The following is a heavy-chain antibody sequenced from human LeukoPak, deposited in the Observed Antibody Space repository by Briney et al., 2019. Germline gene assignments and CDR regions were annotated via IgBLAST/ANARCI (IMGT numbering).Heavy chain of an antibody. V-gene: IGHV3-23*01. D-gene: IGHD6-19*01. CDR1: GFTFSSYA. CDR3: ARDLGIAVAGIPLGY. J-gene: IGHJ4*02. CDR2: ISGSGGST. Sequence: GGSLRLSCAASGFTFSSYAMSWVSQAPGKGLEWVSAISGSGGSTYYADSVKGRFTISRDNAKNSLYLQMNSLRAEDTAVYYCARDLGIAVAGIPLGYWGQGTLVTVSS.